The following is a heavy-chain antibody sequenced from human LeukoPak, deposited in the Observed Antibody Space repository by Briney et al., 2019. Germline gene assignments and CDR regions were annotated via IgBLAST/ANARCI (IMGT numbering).Heavy chain of an antibody. CDR2: ISAYNGDT. D-gene: IGHD2-21*02. CDR1: GYTFTNYG. J-gene: IGHJ5*02. V-gene: IGHV1-18*01. CDR3: ARDACVSCGGDCCHDP. Sequence: ASVKVSCKASGYTFTNYGISWVRQAPGQGLEWMAWISAYNGDTRFAQKFQGRVILTTDTSTTTAYMDLRNLRSDDTAVYYCARDACVSCGGDCCHDPWGQGTPVTVSS.